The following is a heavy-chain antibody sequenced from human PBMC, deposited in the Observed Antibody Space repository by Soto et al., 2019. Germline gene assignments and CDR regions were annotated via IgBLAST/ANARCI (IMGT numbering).Heavy chain of an antibody. Sequence: EVQLVQSGAEVKKPGESLKISCKGSGYSFTNYWIGWVRQTPGKGLEWMGFIFPGDSDTRYSPSFQGQVTISADNSISTAYLQWNSLKASDTATYYCARNGYCSTTRCYDYDYYMDVWGKGTTVTVSS. CDR3: ARNGYCSTTRCYDYDYYMDV. J-gene: IGHJ6*03. D-gene: IGHD2-2*01. CDR2: IFPGDSDT. V-gene: IGHV5-51*03. CDR1: GYSFTNYW.